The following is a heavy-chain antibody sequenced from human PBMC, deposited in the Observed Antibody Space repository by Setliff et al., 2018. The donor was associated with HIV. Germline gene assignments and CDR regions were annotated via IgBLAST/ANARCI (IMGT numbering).Heavy chain of an antibody. V-gene: IGHV1-18*01. CDR2: ISGYNGDT. J-gene: IGHJ3*02. D-gene: IGHD6-13*01. CDR1: GYTFSSYG. Sequence: GASVKVSCKASGYTFSSYGISWVRQAPGQGLQWVGWISGYNGDTHYAQNVQGRVTMTTDTSTSTAYMDLRSLRSDDTAVYYCTKDGLAAGARAFDIWGQGTMVTVSS. CDR3: TKDGLAAGARAFDI.